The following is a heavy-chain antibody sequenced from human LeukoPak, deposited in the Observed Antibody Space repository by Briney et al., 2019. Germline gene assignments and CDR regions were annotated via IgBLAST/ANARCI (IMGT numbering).Heavy chain of an antibody. V-gene: IGHV3-7*03. Sequence: PGGSLRLSCAASGFTFSSYWMSWVRQAPGKGLEWVANIKQDGSEKYYVDSVKGRFTISRDNAKNSLYLQMNSLRAEDTAVYYCARDSLEGATSGFDYWGQGTLVTVSS. CDR3: ARDSLEGATSGFDY. CDR1: GFTFSSYW. CDR2: IKQDGSEK. J-gene: IGHJ4*02. D-gene: IGHD1-26*01.